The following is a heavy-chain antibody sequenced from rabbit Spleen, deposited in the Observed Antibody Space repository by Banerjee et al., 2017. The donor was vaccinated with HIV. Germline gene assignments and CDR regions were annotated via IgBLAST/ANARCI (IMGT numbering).Heavy chain of an antibody. J-gene: IGHJ4*01. CDR1: GFTLSSYW. Sequence: QQQMVESGGGLVKPGASLTLTCTASGFTLSSYWMCWVRQAPGKGLEWIACINIVTGRSVYARWAKGRFTMSRTSSTTVTLQMTGLTVADTATYFCARDLVDAIGWNFNLWGPGTLVTVS. CDR2: INIVTGRS. D-gene: IGHD6-1*01. CDR3: ARDLVDAIGWNFNL. V-gene: IGHV1S45*01.